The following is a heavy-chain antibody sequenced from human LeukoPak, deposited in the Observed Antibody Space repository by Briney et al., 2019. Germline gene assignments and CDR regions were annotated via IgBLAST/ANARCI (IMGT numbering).Heavy chain of an antibody. J-gene: IGHJ6*02. CDR1: GFTFSSYA. V-gene: IGHV3-30-3*01. CDR2: ISYDGSNK. D-gene: IGHD5-12*01. Sequence: PGGSPRLSCAASGFTFSSYAMHWVRQAPGKGLEWVALISYDGSNKYYADSVKGRFTISRDNSKNTLYLQMNSLRAEDTAVYYCARGTGGRVATISYYYYGMDVWGQGTTVTVSS. CDR3: ARGTGGRVATISYYYYGMDV.